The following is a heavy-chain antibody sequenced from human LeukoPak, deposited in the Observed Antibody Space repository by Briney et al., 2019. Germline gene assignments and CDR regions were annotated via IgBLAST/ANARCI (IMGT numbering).Heavy chain of an antibody. CDR1: GFTFSNYA. CDR2: ISGSGGST. J-gene: IGHJ3*02. V-gene: IGHV3-23*01. D-gene: IGHD3-22*01. Sequence: PGGSLRLSCAASGFTFSNYAMTWVRQAPGKGLEWVSAISGSGGSTYYADSVKGRFTISRDNSKNTLYLQMNSLRAEDTAVYYCAKVGRDYYDSSGYYFVDAFDIWGQGTMVTVSS. CDR3: AKVGRDYYDSSGYYFVDAFDI.